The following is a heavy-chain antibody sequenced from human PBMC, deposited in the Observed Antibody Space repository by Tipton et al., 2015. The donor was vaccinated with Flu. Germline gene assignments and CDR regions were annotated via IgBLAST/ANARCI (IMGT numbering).Heavy chain of an antibody. CDR1: GDSISSDYH. CDR2: VSRSGST. CDR3: ARATDSSGTGFDY. Sequence: LRLSCAVSGDSISSDYHWGWIRQFPGKGLEWIGTVSRSGSTIYSPSLKSRVTISIDRSKNQFSLKLTSVTAAGTAVYYCARATDSSGTGFDYWGQGTLVTVSS. D-gene: IGHD3-22*01. V-gene: IGHV4-38-2*01. J-gene: IGHJ4*02.